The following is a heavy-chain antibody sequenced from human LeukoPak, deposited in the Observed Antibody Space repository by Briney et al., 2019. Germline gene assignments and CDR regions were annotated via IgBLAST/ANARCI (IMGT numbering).Heavy chain of an antibody. CDR3: AREPDYDFWSDSIQPGYFDY. CDR2: ISAYNGNT. Sequence: GASVKVSCKASGYTFTSYGISWVRQAPGQGLEWMGWISAYNGNTNYAQKLQGRVTMTTDTSTSTAYMELRSLRSDDTAVYYCAREPDYDFWSDSIQPGYFDYWGRGTLVTVSS. CDR1: GYTFTSYG. J-gene: IGHJ4*02. V-gene: IGHV1-18*01. D-gene: IGHD3-3*01.